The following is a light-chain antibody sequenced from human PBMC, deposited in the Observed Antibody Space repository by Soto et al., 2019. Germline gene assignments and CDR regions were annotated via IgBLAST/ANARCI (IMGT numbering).Light chain of an antibody. J-gene: IGKJ2*01. CDR1: QSVSSN. CDR3: QQYNNCPTRYT. V-gene: IGKV3-15*01. CDR2: GAS. Sequence: EIVRTQSPATLSVSPGERATLSGRASQSVSSNLDWYQQKPGQAPRLLIYGASTRATGIPARFSASGSGTEYPLTISSMPSDAFAFYYCQQYNNCPTRYTFGQGTKLEIK.